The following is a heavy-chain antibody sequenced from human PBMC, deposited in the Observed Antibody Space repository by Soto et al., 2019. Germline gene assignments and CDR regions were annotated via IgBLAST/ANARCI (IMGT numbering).Heavy chain of an antibody. CDR2: MNPNSGNT. J-gene: IGHJ6*02. D-gene: IGHD6-19*01. Sequence: ASVKVSCKASGYTFTSYDINWVRQATGQGLEWMGWMNPNSGNTGYAQKFQGRVTMTRNTSISTAYMELSSLRSEDTAVYYCVRGRGPAGYSSGWGAFYYCYYGMDVWG. CDR3: VRGRGPAGYSSGWGAFYYCYYGMDV. CDR1: GYTFTSYD. V-gene: IGHV1-8*01.